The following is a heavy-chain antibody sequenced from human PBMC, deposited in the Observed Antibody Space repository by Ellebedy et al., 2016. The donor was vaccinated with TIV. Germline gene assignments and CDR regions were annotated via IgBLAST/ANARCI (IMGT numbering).Heavy chain of an antibody. CDR3: ARGYSSGWYPLQH. D-gene: IGHD6-19*01. Sequence: GESLKISCAASGFIFSSNGMHWVRQAPGKGLVWVSRINSDGSSTSYADSVKGRFTISRDNAKNTLYLQMNSLRADDTAVYYCARGYSSGWYPLQHWGQGTLVTVSS. CDR1: GFIFSSNG. V-gene: IGHV3-74*01. J-gene: IGHJ1*01. CDR2: INSDGSST.